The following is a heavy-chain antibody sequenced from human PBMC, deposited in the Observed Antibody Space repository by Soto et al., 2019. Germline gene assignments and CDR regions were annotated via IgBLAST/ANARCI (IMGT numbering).Heavy chain of an antibody. Sequence: EVQLVESGGGLVKPGESLRLSCAASGFTFRSYSMNWVRQAPGKGLEWVSSISDTSSSKYYADSIKGRFTISRDNAKNSVFLQMNSLRAEDTAVYFCARERGSWYYFDFWGQGTLVTVSS. V-gene: IGHV3-21*01. D-gene: IGHD6-19*01. J-gene: IGHJ4*02. CDR3: ARERGSWYYFDF. CDR2: ISDTSSSK. CDR1: GFTFRSYS.